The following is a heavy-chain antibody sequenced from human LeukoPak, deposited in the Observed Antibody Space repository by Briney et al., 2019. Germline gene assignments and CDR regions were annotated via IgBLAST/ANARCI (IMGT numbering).Heavy chain of an antibody. J-gene: IGHJ4*02. CDR1: GGSFSGYY. V-gene: IGHV4-59*01. CDR2: IYYTGST. CDR3: ARSPLGTVPNF. Sequence: PSETLSLTCAVYGGSFSGYYWSWIRQPPGKRLEWIGYIYYTGSTTYNPSLKSRVTISLHTSKTHFSLKVSSVTAADTAVYYCARSPLGTVPNFWGQGTLVTVSS. D-gene: IGHD1-7*01.